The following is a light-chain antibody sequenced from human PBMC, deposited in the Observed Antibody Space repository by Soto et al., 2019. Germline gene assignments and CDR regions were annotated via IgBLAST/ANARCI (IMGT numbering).Light chain of an antibody. CDR2: QDI. CDR3: QAWDSSTVV. V-gene: IGLV3-1*01. Sequence: SYELTQPPSVSVSPGQTDSITCSGDKLGNKYICWYQQKPGQSPVLVIYQDIKRPSGIPERFSGSNSGNTATLTISGTQAMDEADYYCQAWDSSTVVFGGGTKLTVL. CDR1: KLGNKY. J-gene: IGLJ2*01.